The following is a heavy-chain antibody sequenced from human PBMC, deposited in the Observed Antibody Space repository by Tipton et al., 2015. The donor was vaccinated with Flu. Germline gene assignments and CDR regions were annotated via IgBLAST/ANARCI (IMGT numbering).Heavy chain of an antibody. CDR1: GYSIRSAYY. J-gene: IGHJ4*02. CDR3: ARKMTESRQNWKYIDY. Sequence: GLVKPSETLSLTCSVSGYSIRSAYYWGWVRRPPGKGLEWIGTIYHSGTTYYNPSLKSRLTISVDTSKNQFSLRLSSVTAADTAVYYCARKMTESRQNWKYIDYWGQGTLVTVSS. V-gene: IGHV4-38-2*01. D-gene: IGHD1-1*01. CDR2: IYHSGTT.